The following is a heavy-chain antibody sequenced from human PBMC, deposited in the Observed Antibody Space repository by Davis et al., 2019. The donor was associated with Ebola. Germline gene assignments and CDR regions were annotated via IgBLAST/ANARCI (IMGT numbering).Heavy chain of an antibody. J-gene: IGHJ4*02. CDR3: AKLVSGGEQLRDY. D-gene: IGHD1-26*01. V-gene: IGHV3-30*18. CDR2: ISYDGSNK. CDR1: GFTFSSYG. Sequence: GESLKISCAASGFTFSSYGMHWVRQAPGKGLEWVAVISYDGSNKYYADSVKGRFTISRDNSKNTLYLQMNSLRAEDTAVYYCAKLVSGGEQLRDYWGQGTLVTVSS.